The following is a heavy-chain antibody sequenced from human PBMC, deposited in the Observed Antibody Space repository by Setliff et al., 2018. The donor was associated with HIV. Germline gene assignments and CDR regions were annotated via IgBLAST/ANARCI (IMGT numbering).Heavy chain of an antibody. V-gene: IGHV4-61*02. J-gene: IGHJ6*02. CDR1: GGSISSGSYY. Sequence: PSETLSLTCTVSGGSISSGSYYWSWIRQPAGKGLEWIGRIYSSGSTNYNPSLKSRVTISVDTSKNQFSLKLSSVTAADTAVYYCAKEWYDSSGYSIDHYGMDVWGQGTTVTVS. CDR2: IYSSGST. CDR3: AKEWYDSSGYSIDHYGMDV. D-gene: IGHD3-22*01.